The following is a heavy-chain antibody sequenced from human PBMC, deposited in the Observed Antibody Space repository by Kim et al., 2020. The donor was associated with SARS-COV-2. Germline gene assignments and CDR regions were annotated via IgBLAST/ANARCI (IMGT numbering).Heavy chain of an antibody. V-gene: IGHV3-48*01. J-gene: IGHJ6*01. D-gene: IGHD2-15*01. Sequence: GGSLRLSCAASGFTFSSYSMNWVRQAPGKGLEWVSYISSSGRTIYYADSVKGRFTISRDNAKNSLYLQMNSLRSEDTAVYYCARALYTVVANYYYGSDV. CDR2: ISSSGRTI. CDR1: GFTFSSYS. CDR3: ARALYTVVANYYYGSDV.